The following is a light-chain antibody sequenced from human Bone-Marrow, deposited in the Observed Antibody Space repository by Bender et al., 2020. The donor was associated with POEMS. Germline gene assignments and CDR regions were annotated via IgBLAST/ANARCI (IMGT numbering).Light chain of an antibody. J-gene: IGLJ3*02. CDR1: SSNIGAHA. CDR3: AVWDDSLNGWV. V-gene: IGLV1-44*01. Sequence: QSVLTQPPSASGTPGQRVTISCSGGSSNIGAHAVNWYQHLPGTAPKLLIHSNDQRPSGVPDRFSGSKSGTSASLAIRGLQSEDEADYYCAVWDDSLNGWVFGGGTKLTVL. CDR2: SND.